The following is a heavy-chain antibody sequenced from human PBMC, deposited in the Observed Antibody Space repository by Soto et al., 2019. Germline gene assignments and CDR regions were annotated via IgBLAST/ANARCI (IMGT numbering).Heavy chain of an antibody. D-gene: IGHD3-10*01. CDR2: ISSSGSTI. CDR3: HGFGELLSLDYYYYGMDV. J-gene: IGHJ6*02. CDR1: GFTFSSYA. V-gene: IGHV3-48*04. Sequence: GGSLRRSCAASGFTFSSYAMSRVRQAPGKGLEWVSAISSSGSTIYYADSVKGRVTISRDNAKNSLYPQMNSLRAEDAAVYYCHGFGELLSLDYYYYGMDVWGQGTTVTVSS.